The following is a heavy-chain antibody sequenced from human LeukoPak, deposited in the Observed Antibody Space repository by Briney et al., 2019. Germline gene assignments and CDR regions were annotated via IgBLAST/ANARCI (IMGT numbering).Heavy chain of an antibody. D-gene: IGHD4-17*01. CDR2: INHSGYT. CDR3: TRMTTVHDY. CDR1: GVSFDGYY. J-gene: IGHJ4*02. Sequence: PSETLSLTCAVSGVSFDGYYWAWVRQTPGKGLEWIGEINHSGYTNDNPSLKSRVTLSIDTSRKQFSLNLRSVTVADAGTYYCTRMTTVHDYWGQGTLVTVSS. V-gene: IGHV4-34*01.